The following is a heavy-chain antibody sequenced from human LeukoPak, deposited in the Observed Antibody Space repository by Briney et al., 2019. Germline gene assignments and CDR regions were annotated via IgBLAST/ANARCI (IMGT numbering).Heavy chain of an antibody. D-gene: IGHD3-10*01. CDR2: INPNSGGT. J-gene: IGHJ6*02. CDR1: GYTFTGYY. CDR3: ARDDPDGSGSYYMGGGVDV. V-gene: IGHV1-2*06. Sequence: ASVKVSCKASGYTFTGYYMHWVRQAPGQGLEWMGRINPNSGGTNYAQKFQGRVTMTRDTSISTAYMELSRLRSDDTAVYYCARDDPDGSGSYYMGGGVDVWGQGTTVTVSS.